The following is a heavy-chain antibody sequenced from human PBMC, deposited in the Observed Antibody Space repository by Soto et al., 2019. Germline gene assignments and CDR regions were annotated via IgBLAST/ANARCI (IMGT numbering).Heavy chain of an antibody. CDR1: GGSISSCY. CDR2: IYYSGST. D-gene: IGHD6-19*01. CDR3: ASSSSGWYYYYGMDV. Sequence: QVQLQESGPGLVKPSETLSLTCTVSGGSISSCYWSWIRQPPGKGLEWIGYIYYSGSTNYNPSLKSRVTISVDTSKNQFSLKLSSVTAADTAVYYCASSSSGWYYYYGMDVWGQGTTVTVSS. J-gene: IGHJ6*02. V-gene: IGHV4-59*01.